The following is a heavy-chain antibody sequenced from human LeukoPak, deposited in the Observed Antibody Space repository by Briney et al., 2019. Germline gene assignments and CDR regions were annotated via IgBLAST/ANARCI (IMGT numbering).Heavy chain of an antibody. D-gene: IGHD6-13*01. Sequence: GGSLRLSCAASGFTFRSSVMSWVRQAPGKGLEWVSAISGSGGSTYYADSVKGRFTISRDNSKNTLYLQMNSLRAEDTAVYYCAKGHSSSWSGFDYWGQGTLVTVSS. CDR2: ISGSGGST. V-gene: IGHV3-23*01. J-gene: IGHJ4*02. CDR1: GFTFRSSV. CDR3: AKGHSSSWSGFDY.